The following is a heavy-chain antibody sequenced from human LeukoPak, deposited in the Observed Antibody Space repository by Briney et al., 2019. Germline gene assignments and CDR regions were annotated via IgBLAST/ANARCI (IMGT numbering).Heavy chain of an antibody. CDR1: GFTFSGYT. CDR2: ITSSSSTI. V-gene: IGHV3-48*04. CDR3: ASALVAGIITDAFDI. Sequence: PGGSLRLSCAASGFTFSGYTMNWVRQAPGKGLEWVSYITSSSSTIYYSDSVKGRFTISRDNAKNSLYLQMNSLRAEDTAVYYCASALVAGIITDAFDIWGQGTMVTVSS. J-gene: IGHJ3*02. D-gene: IGHD6-19*01.